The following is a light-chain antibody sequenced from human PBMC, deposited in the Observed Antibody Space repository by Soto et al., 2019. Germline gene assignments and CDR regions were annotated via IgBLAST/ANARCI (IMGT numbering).Light chain of an antibody. Sequence: EIVMTQSPATLSVSPGERATLSCRASQSVSSNLAWYQQKPGQAPRLLIYGASTRANGIPARFSGSGSGTSFTLTISSLQSEEFAVYYCQQYNYWPPWTFGQGTEVEIK. V-gene: IGKV3-15*01. CDR2: GAS. J-gene: IGKJ1*01. CDR1: QSVSSN. CDR3: QQYNYWPPWT.